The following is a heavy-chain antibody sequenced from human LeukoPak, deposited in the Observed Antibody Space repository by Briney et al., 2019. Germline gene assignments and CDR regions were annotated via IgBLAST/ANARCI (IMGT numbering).Heavy chain of an antibody. Sequence: SETLSLTCTVSGGSITSYYWSWIRQPPGKGLEWIGYIYYSGSTNYNPSLKSRVTISVDRSKNQFSLKLRSVIAADTAVYYCAKATGYLLWGQGTLVTVSS. V-gene: IGHV4-59*01. CDR2: IYYSGST. CDR3: AKATGYLL. D-gene: IGHD1-14*01. CDR1: GGSITSYY. J-gene: IGHJ4*02.